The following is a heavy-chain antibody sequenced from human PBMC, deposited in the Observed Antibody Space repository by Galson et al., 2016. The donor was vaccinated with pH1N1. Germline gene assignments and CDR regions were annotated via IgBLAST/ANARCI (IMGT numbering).Heavy chain of an antibody. CDR1: GYTFTRYY. D-gene: IGHD6-25*01. CDR3: AKFSGGYPPQAGDY. Sequence: SVKVSCKASGYTFTRYYIHWVRQAPGQGPEWMGVIDPGSGTTVYAQKFQGRVTVTRDTSTSTVYMDLSSLGVQDTAVYYCAKFSGGYPPQAGDYWGQGTLLTVSS. J-gene: IGHJ4*02. V-gene: IGHV1-46*01. CDR2: IDPGSGTT.